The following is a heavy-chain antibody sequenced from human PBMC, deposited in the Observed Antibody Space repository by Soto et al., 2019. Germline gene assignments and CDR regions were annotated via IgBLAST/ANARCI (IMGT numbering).Heavy chain of an antibody. Sequence: SETLSLTCAVSGGSIDSTYWWSWVRQPPGKGLEWIGEIYRSGSTNYNPSLKSRVTISVDKSKNQFSLKLTSVTAADTAFYYCARKGYFDWLYFDSWGQGTLVTVSS. J-gene: IGHJ4*02. V-gene: IGHV4-4*02. CDR1: GGSIDSTYW. D-gene: IGHD3-9*01. CDR2: IYRSGST. CDR3: ARKGYFDWLYFDS.